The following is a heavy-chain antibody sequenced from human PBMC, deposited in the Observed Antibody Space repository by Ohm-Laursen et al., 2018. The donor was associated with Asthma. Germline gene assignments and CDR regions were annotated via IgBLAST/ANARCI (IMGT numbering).Heavy chain of an antibody. D-gene: IGHD3-22*01. V-gene: IGHV3-13*01. J-gene: IGHJ4*02. CDR3: ARGYYYDSRASYYFDY. CDR1: GFTFSSYD. CDR2: IGRAGDT. Sequence: SLRLSCAASGFTFSSYDMHWVRQATGKGLEWVSAIGRAGDTYYSGSVKGRFTISRDDAKNSLSLQMNSLRDDDTAVYYCARGYYYDSRASYYFDYWGQGTPVTVSS.